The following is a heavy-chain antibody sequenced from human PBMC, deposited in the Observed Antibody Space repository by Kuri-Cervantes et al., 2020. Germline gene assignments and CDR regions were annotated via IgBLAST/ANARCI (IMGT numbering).Heavy chain of an antibody. J-gene: IGHJ4*02. D-gene: IGHD2-21*01. Sequence: GGSLRLSCAASGFTFSDYYMSWIRQAPGKGLEWVGFIRSKPYGGTTEYAASVKGKFTISRDDSKNSLYLQMNSLKTEDTAVYYCAREIAPWIGMFYFDCWGQGTLVTVSS. CDR3: AREIAPWIGMFYFDC. V-gene: IGHV3-72*01. CDR1: GFTFSDYY. CDR2: IRSKPYGGTT.